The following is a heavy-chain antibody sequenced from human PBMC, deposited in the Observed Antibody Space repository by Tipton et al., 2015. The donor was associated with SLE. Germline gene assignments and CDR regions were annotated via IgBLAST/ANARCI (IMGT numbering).Heavy chain of an antibody. CDR3: ARLVGGRAARPGYFDY. J-gene: IGHJ4*02. V-gene: IGHV4-61*09. D-gene: IGHD6-6*01. CDR2: IYTGGTT. CDR1: GDSISSGNYY. Sequence: TLSLTCTVSGDSISSGNYYWSWIRQPAGKGLEWIGHIYTGGTTNHNPSLRSRVTISVDMSKNQFSLRLTSVTAADTALYYCARLVGGRAARPGYFDYWGQGTLVTVSS.